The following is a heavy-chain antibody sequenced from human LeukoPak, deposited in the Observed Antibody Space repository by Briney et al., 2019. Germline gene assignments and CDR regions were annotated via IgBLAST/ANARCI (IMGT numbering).Heavy chain of an antibody. Sequence: GGSLRLSCAASGFTFSSYEMIWVRQAPGKGLEWVSYISSSGSTIYYADSVKGRFTISRDNAKNPLYLQMNSLRAEDTAVYYCARDSAGSGSYVGYFEYWGQGTLVTVSS. D-gene: IGHD3-10*01. V-gene: IGHV3-48*03. J-gene: IGHJ4*02. CDR3: ARDSAGSGSYVGYFEY. CDR2: ISSSGSTI. CDR1: GFTFSSYE.